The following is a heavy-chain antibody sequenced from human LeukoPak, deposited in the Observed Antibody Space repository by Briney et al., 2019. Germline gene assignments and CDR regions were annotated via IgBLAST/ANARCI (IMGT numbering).Heavy chain of an antibody. CDR1: GYTFTGYY. J-gene: IGHJ4*02. D-gene: IGHD2-15*01. V-gene: IGHV1-2*02. CDR2: INPNSGGT. Sequence: APVKVSCKASGYTFTGYYMHWVRQAPGQGLEWMGWINPNSGGTNYAQKFQGRVTMTRDTSISTAYMELSRLRSDDTAVYYCASVLGYCSGGSCYPLRYWGQGTLVTVSS. CDR3: ASVLGYCSGGSCYPLRY.